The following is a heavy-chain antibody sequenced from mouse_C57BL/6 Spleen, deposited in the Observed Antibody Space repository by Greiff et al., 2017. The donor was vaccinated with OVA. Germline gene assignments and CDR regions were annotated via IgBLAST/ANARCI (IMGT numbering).Heavy chain of an antibody. D-gene: IGHD6-1*01. CDR3: ARRLPYYAMDY. Sequence: QVQLQQPGAELVKPGASVKMSCKASGYTFTSYWITWVKQRPGQGLEWIGDIYPGSGSTNYNEKFKSKATLTVDTSSSTAFMQLSSLTSEDSAVYYCARRLPYYAMDYWGQGTSVTVSS. CDR2: IYPGSGST. J-gene: IGHJ4*01. V-gene: IGHV1-55*01. CDR1: GYTFTSYW.